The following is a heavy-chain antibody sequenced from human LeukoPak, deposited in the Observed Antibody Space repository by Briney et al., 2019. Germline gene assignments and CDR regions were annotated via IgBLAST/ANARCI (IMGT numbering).Heavy chain of an antibody. CDR2: IYYSGST. CDR3: ARAGEGRVPFDY. D-gene: IGHD7-27*01. Sequence: KPSETLSLTCTVSGGSISSYYWSWIRQPPGKGLEWIGYIYYSGSTNYNPSLKSRVTISVDTSKNQFSLKLSSVTAADTAVYYCARAGEGRVPFDYWGQGTLVTVSS. CDR1: GGSISSYY. V-gene: IGHV4-59*01. J-gene: IGHJ4*02.